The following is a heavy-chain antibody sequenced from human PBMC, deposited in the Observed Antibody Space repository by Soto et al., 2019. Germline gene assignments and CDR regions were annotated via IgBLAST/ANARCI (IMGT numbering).Heavy chain of an antibody. CDR2: IYYSGST. V-gene: IGHV4-59*01. Sequence: SETLSLTCTVSGGSISSYYWSWIRQPPGKGLEWIGYIYYSGSTNYNPSLKSRVTISVDTSKNQFSLKLSSVTAADTAVYYCARASPDYGYYYYYGMDVWGQGTTVTVSS. CDR3: ARASPDYGYYYYYGMDV. J-gene: IGHJ6*02. CDR1: GGSISSYY. D-gene: IGHD4-17*01.